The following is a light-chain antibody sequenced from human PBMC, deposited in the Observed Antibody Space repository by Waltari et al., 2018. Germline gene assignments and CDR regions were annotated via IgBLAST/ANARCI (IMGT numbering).Light chain of an antibody. J-gene: IGKJ4*01. CDR2: DTS. CDR1: QSVTNY. Sequence: VLTQSPAILSLSPRERASLSCRASQSVTNYLAWYQQKPGQAPRLLIYDTSNRATGIPARFSGSGFGTDFTLTISSLEPEDFAVYYCQQRRDWPLTFGGGTKVEIK. CDR3: QQRRDWPLT. V-gene: IGKV3-11*01.